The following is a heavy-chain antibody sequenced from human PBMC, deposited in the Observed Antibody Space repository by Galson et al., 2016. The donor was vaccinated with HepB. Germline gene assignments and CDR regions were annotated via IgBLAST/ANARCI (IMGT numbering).Heavy chain of an antibody. D-gene: IGHD4-17*01. V-gene: IGHV3-30*04. CDR3: ARGRMTSDV. CDR2: ISYDGREN. CDR1: GFSFKNYA. J-gene: IGHJ4*02. Sequence: SLRLSCAASGFSFKNYAMHWVRQAPGKGLEWVAVISYDGRENFYAGSVKGRFTISRDNSKNTLFLQTDSLRAEDTAVYYCARGRMTSDVWGQGTLVTVSS.